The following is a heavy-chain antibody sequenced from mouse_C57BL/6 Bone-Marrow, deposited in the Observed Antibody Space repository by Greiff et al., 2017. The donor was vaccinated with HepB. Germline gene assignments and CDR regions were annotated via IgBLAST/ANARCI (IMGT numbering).Heavy chain of an antibody. V-gene: IGHV7-1*01. Sequence: EVMLVESGGGLVQSGRSLRLSCATSGFTFSDFYMEWVRQAPGKGLEWIAASRNKANDYTTEYSASVKGRFIVSRDTSPSILYLQMNALRAEDTAIYYCARDATTVVAHYAMDYWGQGTSVTVSS. CDR1: GFTFSDFY. CDR2: SRNKANDYTT. J-gene: IGHJ4*01. D-gene: IGHD1-1*01. CDR3: ARDATTVVAHYAMDY.